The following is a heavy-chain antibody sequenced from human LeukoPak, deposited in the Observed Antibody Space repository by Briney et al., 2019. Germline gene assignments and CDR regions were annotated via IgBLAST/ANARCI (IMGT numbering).Heavy chain of an antibody. V-gene: IGHV1-2*02. CDR1: GFTFTAYH. CDR2: INPNSGGT. CDR3: ARSRESIVGATDFDY. J-gene: IGHJ4*02. Sequence: ASVKVSCKASGFTFTAYHMHWVRQAPGQGLEWMGWINPNSGGTNYAQKFQGRVTMTRDTSISTAYMELSGLRSDDTAVYYCARSRESIVGATDFDYWGQGTLVTVSS. D-gene: IGHD1-26*01.